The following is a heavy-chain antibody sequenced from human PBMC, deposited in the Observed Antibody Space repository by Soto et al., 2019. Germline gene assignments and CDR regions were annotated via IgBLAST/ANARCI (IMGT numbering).Heavy chain of an antibody. CDR2: IIPIFGTA. D-gene: IGHD3-3*01. J-gene: IGHJ6*02. CDR3: ARGLFGVVNYYYYGMDV. V-gene: IGHV1-69*13. Sequence: SVKVSCKASGGTFSSYAISWLRQAPGQGLEWMGGIIPIFGTANYAQKFQGRVTITADESTSTAYMELSSLRSEDTAVYYCARGLFGVVNYYYYGMDVWGQGTTVTVSS. CDR1: GGTFSSYA.